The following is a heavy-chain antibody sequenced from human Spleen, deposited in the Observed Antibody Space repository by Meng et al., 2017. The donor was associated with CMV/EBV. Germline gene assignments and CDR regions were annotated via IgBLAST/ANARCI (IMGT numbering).Heavy chain of an antibody. D-gene: IGHD5-12*01. V-gene: IGHV3-30*04. Sequence: GGSLRLSCAASGFTFTRYGLHWVRQAPGKALEWLAVVSFDGTNIFCADSVKGRFTISRDNSKNTLFLQMNNVRVEDTAVYYCARVDTAYDFPFDYWGQGTLVTVSS. CDR1: GFTFTRYG. J-gene: IGHJ4*02. CDR2: VSFDGTNI. CDR3: ARVDTAYDFPFDY.